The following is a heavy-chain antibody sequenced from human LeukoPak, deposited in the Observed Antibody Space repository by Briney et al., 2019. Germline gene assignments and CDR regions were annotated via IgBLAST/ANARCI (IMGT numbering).Heavy chain of an antibody. CDR2: INPSGGST. CDR1: GYTFTSYY. J-gene: IGHJ4*02. D-gene: IGHD3-10*01. Sequence: GASVKVSCKASGYTFTSYYMHWVRQAPGQGLEWMGIINPSGGSTSYAQKFQGRVTMTRDTSTSTVYMELSSLRSVDTAVHYCASPAGGSGSYLDYWGQGTLVTVSS. V-gene: IGHV1-46*01. CDR3: ASPAGGSGSYLDY.